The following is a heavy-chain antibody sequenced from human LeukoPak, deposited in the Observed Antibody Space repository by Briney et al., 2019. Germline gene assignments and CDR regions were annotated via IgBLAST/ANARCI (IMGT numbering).Heavy chain of an antibody. CDR3: ARGPYYYDRSGYADT. CDR2: IIPMLGIA. CDR1: GGTFSSYT. Sequence: SVKVSCKASGGTFSSYTITWVRQAPGHGLEWMGMIIPMLGIANYAQKFQGRVTITADKSTSTAYMEMSSLRSEDTAVYYCARGPYYYDRSGYADTWGQGTLVTVSS. D-gene: IGHD3-22*01. V-gene: IGHV1-69*02. J-gene: IGHJ5*02.